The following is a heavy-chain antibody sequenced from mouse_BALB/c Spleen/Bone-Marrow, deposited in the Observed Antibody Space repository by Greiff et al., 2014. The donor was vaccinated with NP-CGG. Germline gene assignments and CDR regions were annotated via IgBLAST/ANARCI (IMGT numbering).Heavy chain of an antibody. Sequence: EVKLVESGGGLVQPGGSRKLSRAASGFTFSSFGMHWVRQAPEKGLEWVAYISTGSSTIYYADTVKGRFTISRDNPKNTLFLQMTSLRSEDTAMYYCARSDGAMDYWGQGTSVTVSS. D-gene: IGHD2-3*01. CDR1: GFTFSSFG. CDR3: ARSDGAMDY. V-gene: IGHV5-17*02. CDR2: ISTGSSTI. J-gene: IGHJ4*01.